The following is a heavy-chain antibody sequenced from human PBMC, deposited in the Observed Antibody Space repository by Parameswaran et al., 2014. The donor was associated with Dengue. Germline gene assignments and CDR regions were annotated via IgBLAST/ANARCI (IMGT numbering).Heavy chain of an antibody. V-gene: IGHV4-34*01. J-gene: IGHJ4*02. D-gene: IGHD2-8*01. CDR3: ARGLLRTRKVQLGY. Sequence: VRQAPGKGLEWIGEINHSGSTNYNPSLKSRVTISVDTSKNQFSLKLSSVTAADTAVYYCARGLLRTRKVQLGYWGQGTLVTVSS. CDR2: INHSGST.